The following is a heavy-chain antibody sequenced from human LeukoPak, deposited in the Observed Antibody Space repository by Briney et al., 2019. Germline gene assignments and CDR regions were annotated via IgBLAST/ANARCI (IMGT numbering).Heavy chain of an antibody. V-gene: IGHV3-23*01. CDR3: AKSTGNYHYYYALDV. CDR1: GFTFSNYW. Sequence: GGSLRLSCAASGFTFSNYWMSWVRQAPGKGLEWVSGISGAGGDTSYADSVKGRFTISRDISKNMVYLLMSSLRAEDTAVYYCAKSTGNYHYYYALDVWGQGTTVTVS. J-gene: IGHJ6*02. D-gene: IGHD3-9*01. CDR2: ISGAGGDT.